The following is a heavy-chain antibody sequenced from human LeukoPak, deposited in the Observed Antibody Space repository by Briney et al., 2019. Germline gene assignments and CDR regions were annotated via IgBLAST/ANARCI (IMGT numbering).Heavy chain of an antibody. V-gene: IGHV4-4*07. CDR2: IYTSGST. J-gene: IGHJ4*02. CDR3: ARESGYYYDTSGYTFDY. Sequence: KPSETLSLTCTVSGGSSNNYYWSWLRQSAGKGLEWIGRIYTSGSTNYNPSLKSRVSMSVDTSKNQFSLRLRSVTAADTAVYCCARESGYYYDTSGYTFDYWGQGILVTVSS. D-gene: IGHD3-22*01. CDR1: GGSSNNYY.